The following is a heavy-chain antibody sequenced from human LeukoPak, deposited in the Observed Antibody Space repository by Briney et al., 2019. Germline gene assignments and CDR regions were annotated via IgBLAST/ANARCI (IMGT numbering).Heavy chain of an antibody. J-gene: IGHJ4*02. CDR3: ASISWFGESVRHFDY. Sequence: GGSLRLSCAASGFTFSSYAMSWVRQAPGKGLEWVSAISGSGGSTYYADSVKGRFTISRDNSKNTLYLQMNSLRAEDTAVYYCASISWFGESVRHFDYWGQGTLVTVSS. CDR1: GFTFSSYA. CDR2: ISGSGGST. D-gene: IGHD3-10*01. V-gene: IGHV3-23*01.